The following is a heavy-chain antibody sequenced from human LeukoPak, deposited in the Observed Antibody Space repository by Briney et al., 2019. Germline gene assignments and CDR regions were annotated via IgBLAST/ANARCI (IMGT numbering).Heavy chain of an antibody. CDR3: ARDLCGGDCYLDY. CDR2: ISAYNGNT. D-gene: IGHD2-21*02. V-gene: IGHV1-18*01. CDR1: GYTFTSYG. J-gene: IGHJ4*02. Sequence: GASVKVSCKASGYTFTSYGIGWVRQAPGQGLEWMGWISAYNGNTNYAQKLQGRVNMTTDTSTSKAYMELRSLRSDDTAVYYCARDLCGGDCYLDYWGQGTLVTVSS.